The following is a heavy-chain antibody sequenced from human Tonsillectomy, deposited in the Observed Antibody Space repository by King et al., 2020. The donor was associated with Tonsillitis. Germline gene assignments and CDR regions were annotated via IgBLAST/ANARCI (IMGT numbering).Heavy chain of an antibody. CDR3: ARQGGRGYDILTGYPIEY. CDR2: AFYSGDA. CDR1: GGSIITTDYY. J-gene: IGHJ4*02. Sequence: VQLQESGPGLVKPSETLSLTCTVSGGSIITTDYYWGWIRQPPGKGLEWIGSAFYSGDAYYNTSLKGRVTISVDTSKSQFSLKLSSVTAADTAVYYCARQGGRGYDILTGYPIEYWGQGNLVTVSS. D-gene: IGHD3-9*01. V-gene: IGHV4-39*07.